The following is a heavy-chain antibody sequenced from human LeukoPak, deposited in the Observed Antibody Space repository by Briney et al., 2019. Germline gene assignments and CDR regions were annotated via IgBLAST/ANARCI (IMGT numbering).Heavy chain of an antibody. Sequence: SETLSLTCIVSGVSITSGAYFWGWLRQPPGKGLDWIASDLYCRNTYYNPSLKSRVTTSLDESKNQFSLKLNSVTVADTAVYYCARRGGSTLGAFDIWGQGTMVTVSS. V-gene: IGHV4-39*07. CDR1: GVSITSGAYF. J-gene: IGHJ3*02. CDR2: DLYCRNT. D-gene: IGHD1-26*01. CDR3: ARRGGSTLGAFDI.